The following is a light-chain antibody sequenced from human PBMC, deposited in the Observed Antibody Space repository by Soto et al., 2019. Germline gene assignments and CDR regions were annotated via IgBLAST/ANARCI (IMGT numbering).Light chain of an antibody. CDR1: QTISSS. Sequence: EIVLTQSPATLSMSPGERATLSCWASQTISSSLAWYQQKPGQAPRLLIYGASTGAAGVPVRFSGSGSGTEFTLTINRLEAEDFAVYYCQQYNRWPLTFGGGTQVDIK. CDR3: QQYNRWPLT. CDR2: GAS. J-gene: IGKJ4*01. V-gene: IGKV3-15*01.